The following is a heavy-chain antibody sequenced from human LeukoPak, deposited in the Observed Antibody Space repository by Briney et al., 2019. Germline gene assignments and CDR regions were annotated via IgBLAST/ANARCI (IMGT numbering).Heavy chain of an antibody. D-gene: IGHD3-10*01. V-gene: IGHV1-18*01. Sequence: ASVKVSCKASGYTFTSYGISWVRQAPGQGLEWMGWISAYNGNTNYAQKLQGRVTMTTDTSTSTAYMELRSLRSDDTAVYYCARRHNYYGSGSYLDYWGQGTQVTVSS. CDR2: ISAYNGNT. CDR3: ARRHNYYGSGSYLDY. CDR1: GYTFTSYG. J-gene: IGHJ4*02.